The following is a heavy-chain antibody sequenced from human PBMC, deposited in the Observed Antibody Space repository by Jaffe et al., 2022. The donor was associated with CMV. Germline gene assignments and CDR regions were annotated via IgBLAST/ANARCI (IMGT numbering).Heavy chain of an antibody. J-gene: IGHJ4*02. D-gene: IGHD2-2*01. CDR2: ISGSGGST. CDR3: AKIGRSYCSSTSCYPYFDY. Sequence: EVQLVESGGGLVQPGGSLRLSCAASGFTFSSYAMSWVRQAPGKGLEWVSAISGSGGSTYYADSVKGRFTISRDNSKNTLYLQMNSLRAEDTAVYYCAKIGRSYCSSTSCYPYFDYWGQGTLVTVSS. CDR1: GFTFSSYA. V-gene: IGHV3-23*04.